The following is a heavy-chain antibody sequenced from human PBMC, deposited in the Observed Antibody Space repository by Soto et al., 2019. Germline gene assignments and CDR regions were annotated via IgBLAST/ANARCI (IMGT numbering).Heavy chain of an antibody. Sequence: QVQLQQWGAGLLEPSETLSLTCPVYGGSFSGYYWSWIRQPPGKGLEWIGEINHSGNTNYNPSLKSRVTISVDKSKNQFSLKLSSVTAADTAVYYCASQGLPYFDWSPTPLYYMDVWGKGTTVTVSS. CDR3: ASQGLPYFDWSPTPLYYMDV. CDR1: GGSFSGYY. J-gene: IGHJ6*03. D-gene: IGHD3-9*01. CDR2: INHSGNT. V-gene: IGHV4-34*01.